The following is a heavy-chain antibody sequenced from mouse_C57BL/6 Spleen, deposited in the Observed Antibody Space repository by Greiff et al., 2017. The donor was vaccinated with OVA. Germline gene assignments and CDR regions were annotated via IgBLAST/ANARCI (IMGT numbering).Heavy chain of an antibody. V-gene: IGHV3-6*01. J-gene: IGHJ2*01. D-gene: IGHD4-1*01. CDR1: GYSITSGYY. CDR2: ISYDGSN. CDR3: AKLGRGAYYFDY. Sequence: EVQLVESGPGLVKPSQSLSLTCSVTGYSITSGYYWNWIRQFPGNKLEWMGYISYDGSNNYNPSLKNRISITRDTSKNQFFLKLNSVTTEDTATYYCAKLGRGAYYFDYWGQGTTLTVSS.